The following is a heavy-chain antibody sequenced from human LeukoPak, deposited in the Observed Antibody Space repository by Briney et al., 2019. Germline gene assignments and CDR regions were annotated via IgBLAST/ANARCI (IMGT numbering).Heavy chain of an antibody. V-gene: IGHV3-48*03. CDR3: ARGDYGDYGYFDL. CDR1: GFTFSSYE. D-gene: IGHD4-17*01. CDR2: ISSSGSTT. J-gene: IGHJ2*01. Sequence: GGSLRLSCAASGFTFSSYEMNWVRQAPGKGLEWVSYISSSGSTTYYADSVKGRFTISRDNAKNSLYPQMNSLRAEDTAVYYCARGDYGDYGYFDLWGRGTLVTVSS.